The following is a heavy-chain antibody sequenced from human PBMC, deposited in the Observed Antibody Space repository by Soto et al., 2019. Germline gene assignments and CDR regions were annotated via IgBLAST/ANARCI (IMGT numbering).Heavy chain of an antibody. CDR3: TKAAVPSGIRWFDP. CDR1: ELTLEDYG. D-gene: IGHD2-15*01. J-gene: IGHJ5*02. V-gene: IGHV3-9*01. CDR2: ISWNSDNI. Sequence: TGGSLRLPCVASELTLEDYGIHWVRQAPGKGLEWVSGISWNSDNIDYADSVKGRFTISRDNARNSLYLHMNSLRVEDTALYYCTKAAVPSGIRWFDPWGQGTLVTVSS.